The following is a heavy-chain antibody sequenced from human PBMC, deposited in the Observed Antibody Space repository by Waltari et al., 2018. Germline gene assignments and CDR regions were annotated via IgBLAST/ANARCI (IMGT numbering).Heavy chain of an antibody. CDR1: GFTIRTHA. D-gene: IGHD6-13*01. CDR2: ISYDGSTE. Sequence: QVQRVESGGGVVQPWRSLRLSCAASGFTIRTHALHWVRQGPGKGLAWVAGISYDGSTEFYADTVQRRLNISRDNYKNTVSLQMNSLRPEDTAVYYCAKDRGSWYTEYYFDHWGQGALVSVSS. J-gene: IGHJ4*02. CDR3: AKDRGSWYTEYYFDH. V-gene: IGHV3-30*04.